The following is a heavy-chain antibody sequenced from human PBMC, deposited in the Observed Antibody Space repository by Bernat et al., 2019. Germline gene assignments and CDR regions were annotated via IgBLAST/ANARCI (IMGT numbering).Heavy chain of an antibody. CDR1: GGSISSSSYY. Sequence: QLQLQESGPGLVKPSETLSLTCTVSGGSISSSSYYWGWIRQPPGKGLEWIGSIYYSGSTYYNPSLKSRVTISVDTSKNQFSLKLSSVTAADTAVYYCATTYYEFWSGYFPTPSRGVDWFDPWGQGTLVTVSS. V-gene: IGHV4-39*01. J-gene: IGHJ5*02. D-gene: IGHD3-3*01. CDR2: IYYSGST. CDR3: ATTYYEFWSGYFPTPSRGVDWFDP.